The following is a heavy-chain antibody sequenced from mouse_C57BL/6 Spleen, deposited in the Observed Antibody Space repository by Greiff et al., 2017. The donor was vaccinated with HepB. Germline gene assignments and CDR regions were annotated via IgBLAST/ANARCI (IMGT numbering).Heavy chain of an antibody. CDR2: IDPEDGET. CDR1: GFNIKDYY. D-gene: IGHD1-1*01. V-gene: IGHV14-2*01. J-gene: IGHJ2*01. Sequence: VQLQQSGAELVKPGASVKLSCTASGFNIKDYYMHWVKQRPEQGLERIGRIDPEDGETKYAPNFQGKATITAVTSSNTAYLQLSSLTSEDTAVYYCARIITTVTCDYWGQGSTLTVSA. CDR3: ARIITTVTCDY.